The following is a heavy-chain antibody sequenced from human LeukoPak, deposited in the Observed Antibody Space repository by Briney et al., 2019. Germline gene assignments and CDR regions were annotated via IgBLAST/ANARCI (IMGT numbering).Heavy chain of an antibody. J-gene: IGHJ4*02. V-gene: IGHV4-38-2*02. CDR2: VHHSGAT. Sequence: SETLSLTCSVSGYSISRGYHWAWVRQPPGKGLEWIGSVHHSGATYYNPSLNSRLTISADTSKNQFSLKMDSVTATDTAVYYCARINFNPDYWGQGTLVSVSS. CDR1: GYSISRGYH. CDR3: ARINFNPDY. D-gene: IGHD1-14*01.